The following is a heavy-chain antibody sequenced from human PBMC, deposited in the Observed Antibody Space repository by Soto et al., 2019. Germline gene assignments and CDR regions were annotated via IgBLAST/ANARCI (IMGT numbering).Heavy chain of an antibody. Sequence: EVLLLESGGGLVQPGGSLRLSCAASGFNVKIYAMSWVRQAPGKGLEWLSAISGSGGNTYYADYVRGRFTISRDNSKNTLYQQISNLRAEDTAVYYGANDIWFAVAGTCHWGQGTLVTVSS. CDR3: ANDIWFAVAGTCH. J-gene: IGHJ1*01. CDR1: GFNVKIYA. D-gene: IGHD6-19*01. V-gene: IGHV3-23*01. CDR2: ISGSGGNT.